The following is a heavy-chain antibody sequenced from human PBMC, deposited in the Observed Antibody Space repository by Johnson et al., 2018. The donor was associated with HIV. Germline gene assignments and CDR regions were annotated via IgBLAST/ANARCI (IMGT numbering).Heavy chain of an antibody. CDR3: AKSPGKDHGGNSGGIDI. CDR2: INSDGSST. Sequence: VQLVDSGGGVVQPGRSLRLSCAASGFTFSSYWMHWVRQAPGKGLVWVSRINSDGSSTSYADSVKGRFTISRDNAKNTMYLQMNSLRAEDTAVYYCAKSPGKDHGGNSGGIDIWGQGTMVTVSA. J-gene: IGHJ3*02. D-gene: IGHD4-23*01. CDR1: GFTFSSYW. V-gene: IGHV3-74*02.